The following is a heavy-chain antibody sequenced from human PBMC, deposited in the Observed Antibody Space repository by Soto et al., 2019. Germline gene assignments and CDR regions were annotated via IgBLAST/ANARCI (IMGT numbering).Heavy chain of an antibody. V-gene: IGHV4-38-2*02. D-gene: IGHD3-22*01. CDR1: GYSISSGYY. CDR2: IYHSGKT. Sequence: PSETLSLTCVVSGYSISSGYYWAWVRQPPGKELEWIGSIYHSGKTYYKPSLRSRVTVSVDTSKNQFSMKLISVTAADTAVYYCARDKRVTMIGGWFDPWGQGTLVTVSP. J-gene: IGHJ5*02. CDR3: ARDKRVTMIGGWFDP.